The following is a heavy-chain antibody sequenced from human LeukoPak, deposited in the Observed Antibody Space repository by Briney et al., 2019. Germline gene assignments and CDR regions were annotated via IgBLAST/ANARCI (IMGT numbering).Heavy chain of an antibody. CDR1: GYTFTGYY. D-gene: IGHD2-2*01. J-gene: IGHJ4*02. Sequence: ASVKVSCNASGYTFTGYYMHWVRQAPGQGLEWMGWINPNSGGTNYAQKFQGRVTMTRDTSISTAYMELSRLRSDDTAVYYCARVHCSSTSCSFDYWGQGTLVTVSS. V-gene: IGHV1-2*02. CDR2: INPNSGGT. CDR3: ARVHCSSTSCSFDY.